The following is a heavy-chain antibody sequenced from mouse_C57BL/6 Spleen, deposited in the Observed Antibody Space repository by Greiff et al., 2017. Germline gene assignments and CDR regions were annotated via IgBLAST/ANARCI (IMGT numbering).Heavy chain of an antibody. J-gene: IGHJ4*01. CDR3: ARSWYDNGGSNAMDY. Sequence: QVQLQQSGAELARPGASVKLSCKASGYTFTSYGISWVKQRTGQGLEWIGEIYPRCGNTYYNEKIKGKATLTADKSSRTAYMELRSLTSKDSAVYFCARSWYDNGGSNAMDYWGQGTSVTVSS. CDR2: IYPRCGNT. D-gene: IGHD2-10*02. V-gene: IGHV1-81*01. CDR1: GYTFTSYG.